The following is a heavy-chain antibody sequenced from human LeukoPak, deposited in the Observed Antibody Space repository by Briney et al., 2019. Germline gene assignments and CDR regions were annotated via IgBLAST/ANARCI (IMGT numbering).Heavy chain of an antibody. Sequence: GESLRLSCAASGFTFSSYAMHWVRQAPGKGLEYVSAISSNGGSTYYANSVKGRFTISRDNSKNTLYLQMGSLRAEDMAVYYCARGVGGYDLFWFDPWGQGTLVTVSS. CDR2: ISSNGGST. V-gene: IGHV3-64*01. D-gene: IGHD5-12*01. CDR1: GFTFSSYA. CDR3: ARGVGGYDLFWFDP. J-gene: IGHJ5*02.